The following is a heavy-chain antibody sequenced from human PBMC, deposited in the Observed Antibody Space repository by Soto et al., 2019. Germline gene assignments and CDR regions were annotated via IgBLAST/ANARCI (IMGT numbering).Heavy chain of an antibody. V-gene: IGHV3-30*18. J-gene: IGHJ4*02. CDR1: GFTFSSYG. CDR3: AKDHESRGYYYPSPRWPRY. CDR2: ISYDGSNK. Sequence: QVQLVESGGGVVQPGRSLRLSCAASGFTFSSYGMHWVRQAPGKGLEWVAVISYDGSNKYYADSVKGRFTISRDNSKNTLYLQMNSLRAEDTAVYYCAKDHESRGYYYPSPRWPRYWGQGTLVTVSS. D-gene: IGHD3-22*01.